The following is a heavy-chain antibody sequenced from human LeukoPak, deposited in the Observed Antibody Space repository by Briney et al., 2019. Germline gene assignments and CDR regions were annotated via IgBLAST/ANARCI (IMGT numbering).Heavy chain of an antibody. Sequence: GGSLRLSCSACGFTFSSYAMHWVRQVPGKGLEYVSAISSNGGSTYYADSVKGRFTISRDNSKNTLYLQMSSLRPEDTAVYYCVKTPLRLGELSPEYFQHWGQGTLVTFSS. J-gene: IGHJ1*01. CDR2: ISSNGGST. CDR1: GFTFSSYA. CDR3: VKTPLRLGELSPEYFQH. V-gene: IGHV3-64D*09. D-gene: IGHD3-16*02.